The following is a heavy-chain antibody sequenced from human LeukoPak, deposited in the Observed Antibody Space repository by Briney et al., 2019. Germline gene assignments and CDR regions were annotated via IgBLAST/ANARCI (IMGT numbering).Heavy chain of an antibody. CDR1: GGSISSSSYY. D-gene: IGHD3-9*01. CDR2: IYYSGST. J-gene: IGHJ4*02. Sequence: SETLSLTCTVSGGSISSSSYYWGWIRQPPGKGLEWIGSIYYSGSTYYNPSLKSRVTISVDTSKNQLSLKLSSVTAADTAVYYCARVSILTGYYTTVFDYWGQGTLVTVSS. V-gene: IGHV4-39*07. CDR3: ARVSILTGYYTTVFDY.